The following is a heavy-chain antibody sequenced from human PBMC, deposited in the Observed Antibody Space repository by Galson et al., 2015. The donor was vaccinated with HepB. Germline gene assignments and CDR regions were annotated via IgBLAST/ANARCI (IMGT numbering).Heavy chain of an antibody. CDR3: ATNDSSRYFDY. V-gene: IGHV3-23*01. J-gene: IGHJ4*02. Sequence: SLRLSCAASGFTFNSYDMNWVRQAPGKGLEWVSLISGSGHSTYYADSVKGRFTISRDNSRNTLFLQMNSRRAEDTAVYYCATNDSSRYFDYWGQGTLATVSS. D-gene: IGHD3-16*01. CDR2: ISGSGHST. CDR1: GFTFNSYD.